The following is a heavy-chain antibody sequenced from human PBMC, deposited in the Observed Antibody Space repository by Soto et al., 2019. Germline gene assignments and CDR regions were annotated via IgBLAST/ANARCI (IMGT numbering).Heavy chain of an antibody. CDR1: GYTFTGYY. CDR2: INPNSGGT. J-gene: IGHJ4*02. V-gene: IGHV1-2*04. D-gene: IGHD6-6*01. CDR3: ARDAEGEYSSSFDY. Sequence: ASVKVSCKASGYTFTGYYMHWVRQAPGQGLEWMGWINPNSGGTNYAQKFQGWVTMTRDTSISTAYMELSRLRSDDTAVYYCARDAEGEYSSSFDYWGQGTLVTVSS.